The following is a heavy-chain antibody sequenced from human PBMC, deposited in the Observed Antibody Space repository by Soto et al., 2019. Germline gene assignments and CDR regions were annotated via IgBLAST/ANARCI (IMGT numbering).Heavy chain of an antibody. V-gene: IGHV3-30*18. CDR1: GFTFSSYG. CDR2: ISYDGSNK. CDR3: AKVNLPYGLVTQSGAFDI. D-gene: IGHD3-9*01. Sequence: PGGSLRLSCAASGFTFSSYGMHWVRQAPGKGLEWVAVISYDGSNKYYADSVKGRFTISRDNSKNTLYLQMNSLRAEDTAVYYCAKVNLPYGLVTQSGAFDIWGQGTMVTVSS. J-gene: IGHJ3*02.